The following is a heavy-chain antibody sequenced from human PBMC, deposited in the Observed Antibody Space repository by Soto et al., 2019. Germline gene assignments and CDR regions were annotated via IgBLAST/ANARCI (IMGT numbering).Heavy chain of an antibody. Sequence: ASVKVSCKASGYTFTNYGISWVRQAPGQGLEWMGWINTYNGNTNHAQKLQGRVTMTTDTSTSTAYMELRSLRSEDTAVYYCARDTNYDFWSGYWAQAYGMEVWGQGTTVTVSS. J-gene: IGHJ6*02. CDR2: INTYNGNT. CDR1: GYTFTNYG. V-gene: IGHV1-18*01. D-gene: IGHD3-3*01. CDR3: ARDTNYDFWSGYWAQAYGMEV.